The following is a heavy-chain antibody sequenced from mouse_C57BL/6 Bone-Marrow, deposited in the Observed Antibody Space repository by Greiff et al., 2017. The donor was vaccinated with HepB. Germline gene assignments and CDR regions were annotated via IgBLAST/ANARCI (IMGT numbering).Heavy chain of an antibody. CDR3: ASWGGIYSPFAY. V-gene: IGHV1-9*01. CDR2: ILPGSGST. CDR1: GYTFTGYW. Sequence: QVQLQQSGAELMKPGASVKLSCKATGYTFTGYWIEWVKQRPGHGLEWIGEILPGSGSTNYNGKFKGKATFTADTSSNTAYMQLSSLTTEDSAIYYCASWGGIYSPFAYWGQGTLVTVSA. D-gene: IGHD2-1*01. J-gene: IGHJ3*01.